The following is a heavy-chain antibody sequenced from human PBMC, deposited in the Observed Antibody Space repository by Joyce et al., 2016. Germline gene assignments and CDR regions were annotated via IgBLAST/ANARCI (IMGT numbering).Heavy chain of an antibody. V-gene: IGHV1-2*02. J-gene: IGHJ2*01. CDR3: ARGDLRTSSPLFWYFAL. CDR2: INLNRGST. Sequence: QVQLVQSGAEVKKPGASVKVSCKASGYTFTDYSIHWVRQAPGQGLEWMGGINLNRGSTEYPQKVQGRVTMTRDTSIRTAYMELTGLRSDDTAVYYCARGDLRTSSPLFWYFALWGRGTLVTVSS. CDR1: GYTFTDYS. D-gene: IGHD2-2*01.